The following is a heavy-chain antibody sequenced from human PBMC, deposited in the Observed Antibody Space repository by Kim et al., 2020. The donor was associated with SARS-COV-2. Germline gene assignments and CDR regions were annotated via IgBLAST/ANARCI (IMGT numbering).Heavy chain of an antibody. V-gene: IGHV3-21*01. D-gene: IGHD1-1*01. CDR3: ASRGRVRPFDY. Sequence: GGSLRLSCAASGFTFSSYSMNWVRQAPGKGLEWVSSISSSSSYIYYADSVKGRFTISRDNAKNSLYLQMNSLRAEDTAVYYCASRGRVRPFDYWGQGTLVTVSS. CDR2: ISSSSSYI. CDR1: GFTFSSYS. J-gene: IGHJ4*02.